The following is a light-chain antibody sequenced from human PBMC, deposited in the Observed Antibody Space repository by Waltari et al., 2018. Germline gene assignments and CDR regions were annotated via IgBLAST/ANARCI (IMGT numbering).Light chain of an antibody. Sequence: SYVLTQPPSESVAPGKTARMTCGGNNIGSNSVHCYQHKSGQAPVLVIYYDSDRPSGIPERFSGSNSGNTATLTISRVEAGDEADYHCQVWDSSSDHRVFGGGTKLTVL. CDR2: YDS. J-gene: IGLJ3*02. CDR1: NIGSNS. CDR3: QVWDSSSDHRV. V-gene: IGLV3-21*01.